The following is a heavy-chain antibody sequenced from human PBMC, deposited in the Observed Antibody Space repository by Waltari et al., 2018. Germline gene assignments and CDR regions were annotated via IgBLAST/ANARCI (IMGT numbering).Heavy chain of an antibody. J-gene: IGHJ6*02. V-gene: IGHV3-30*14. D-gene: IGHD3-22*01. CDR3: CREVGTLIGSYYYAMDV. Sequence: SVKGRFSISRDNSKNPLYLQMTSLRAEDTAVHYCCREVGTLIGSYYYAMDVWCQGTTVTVSS.